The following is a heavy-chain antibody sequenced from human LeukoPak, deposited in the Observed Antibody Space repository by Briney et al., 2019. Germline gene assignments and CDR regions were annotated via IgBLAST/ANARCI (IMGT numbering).Heavy chain of an antibody. CDR3: ARQGYYDSSGYYVY. Sequence: PSETLSLTCTVSGGSISSSSYYWGWIRQPPGKGLEWIGSIYYSGSTCYSPSLKSRVTISVDTSKNQFSLKLSSVTAADTAVYYCARQGYYDSSGYYVYWGQGTLVTVSS. CDR1: GGSISSSSYY. J-gene: IGHJ4*02. V-gene: IGHV4-39*01. D-gene: IGHD3-22*01. CDR2: IYYSGST.